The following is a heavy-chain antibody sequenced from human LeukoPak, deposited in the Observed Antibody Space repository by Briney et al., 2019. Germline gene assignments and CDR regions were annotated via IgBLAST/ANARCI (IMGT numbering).Heavy chain of an antibody. CDR1: GGSISNYY. J-gene: IGHJ4*02. CDR2: IYSSGST. V-gene: IGHV4-59*08. Sequence: PSETLSLTCSVSGGSISNYYWSWIRQPPGKGLEWVGYIYSSGSTNYNPSLKSRLTISVDTSKKQFSLKLTSVTAADTAVYLGARQQSRGSLDYWGQGTLVTVSS. D-gene: IGHD3-10*01. CDR3: ARQQSRGSLDY.